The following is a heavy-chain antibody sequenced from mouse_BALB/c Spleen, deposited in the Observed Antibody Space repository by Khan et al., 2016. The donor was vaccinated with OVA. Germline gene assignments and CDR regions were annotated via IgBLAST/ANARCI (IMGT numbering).Heavy chain of an antibody. V-gene: IGHV3-1*02. Sequence: VQLKESGPGLVKPSQSLSFTCTATGYSITSGYGWYWIRQFPGNQLEWVGNISYSGSTNYNPYLKGRISITRDTSKNQFFLQLKSVTTEDTATYYCARTARIKYWGQGTTLTVSS. D-gene: IGHD1-2*01. J-gene: IGHJ2*01. CDR1: GYSITSGYG. CDR3: ARTARIKY. CDR2: ISYSGST.